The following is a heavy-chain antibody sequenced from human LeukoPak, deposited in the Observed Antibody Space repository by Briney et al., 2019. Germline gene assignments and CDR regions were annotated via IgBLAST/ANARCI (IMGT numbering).Heavy chain of an antibody. Sequence: ASVKVSCKASGYTFTSYDINWVRQATGQGLEWVGWMNPNSGNTGYAQKFQGRVTMTRNTSISTAYMELSRLRSDDTAVYYCARLSVGWFDPWGQGTLVTVSS. CDR2: MNPNSGNT. J-gene: IGHJ5*02. CDR1: GYTFTSYD. V-gene: IGHV1-8*01. CDR3: ARLSVGWFDP. D-gene: IGHD2/OR15-2a*01.